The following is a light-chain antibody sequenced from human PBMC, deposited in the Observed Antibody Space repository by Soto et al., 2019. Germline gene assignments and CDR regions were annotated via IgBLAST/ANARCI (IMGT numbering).Light chain of an antibody. V-gene: IGLV1-44*01. J-gene: IGLJ2*01. CDR1: SSNIGTNT. CDR2: SND. CDR3: EAWDDSRYGAV. Sequence: QSVLTQPHSASGTPGQGVTISCSGSSSNIGTNTVNWYKQLPGTAPKLLIYSNDLRPSGVPDRFSGSKSGTSASLAISGLQSEDEADYYCEAWDDSRYGAVFGGGTKVTVL.